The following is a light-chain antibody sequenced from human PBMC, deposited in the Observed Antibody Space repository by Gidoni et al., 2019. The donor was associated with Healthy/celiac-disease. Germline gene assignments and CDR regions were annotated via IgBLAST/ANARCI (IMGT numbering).Light chain of an antibody. CDR3: QKYYRAPLT. CDR2: AAS. V-gene: IGKV1-27*01. Sequence: DIQITKLPSSLSASVGDRVTITRRASQGMSNYLAWYQQKPGKVPKLLIYAASALQSGVPSRFRGSGSGTDFTLTISSLQPEDVATFYCQKYYRAPLTFGGGTKVEIK. CDR1: QGMSNY. J-gene: IGKJ4*01.